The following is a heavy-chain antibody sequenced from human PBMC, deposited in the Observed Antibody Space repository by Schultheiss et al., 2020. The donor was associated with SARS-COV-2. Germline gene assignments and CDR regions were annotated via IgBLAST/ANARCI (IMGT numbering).Heavy chain of an antibody. CDR3: AREEQLVQTLNY. V-gene: IGHV4-59*08. CDR1: GGSFSGYY. J-gene: IGHJ4*02. D-gene: IGHD6-6*01. CDR2: IYYSGST. Sequence: SETLSLTCAVYGGSFSGYYWSWIRQPPGKGLEWIGYIYYSGSTNYNPSLKSRVTISVDTSKNQFSLKLSSVTAADTAVYYCAREEQLVQTLNYWGQGTLVTVSS.